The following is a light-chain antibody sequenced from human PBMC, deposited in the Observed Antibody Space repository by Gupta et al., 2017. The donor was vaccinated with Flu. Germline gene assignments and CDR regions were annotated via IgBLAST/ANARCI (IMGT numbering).Light chain of an antibody. Sequence: DIQMTQSPSSLSASVGDRVTITCQASQSISSYLNWYQQKPGKAPKLLIYAASSLQSGVPSRFSGSGSGTDFTLTISSLQPEDFETYDCQQNYSTPRYSFGQGTKLEIK. CDR1: QSISSY. V-gene: IGKV1-39*01. CDR2: AAS. J-gene: IGKJ2*03. CDR3: QQNYSTPRYS.